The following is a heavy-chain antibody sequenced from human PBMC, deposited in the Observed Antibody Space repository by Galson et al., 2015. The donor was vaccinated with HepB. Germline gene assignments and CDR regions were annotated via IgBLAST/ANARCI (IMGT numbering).Heavy chain of an antibody. Sequence: SLRLSCAASGFTFSSYSMNWVRQAPGKGLEWVSYISSSSSTIYYADSVKGRFTISRDNAKNSLYLQMNSLRAEDTAVYYCARSKPAVAGPFDYWGQGTLVTVSS. CDR2: ISSSSSTI. CDR3: ARSKPAVAGPFDY. V-gene: IGHV3-48*01. D-gene: IGHD6-19*01. CDR1: GFTFSSYS. J-gene: IGHJ4*02.